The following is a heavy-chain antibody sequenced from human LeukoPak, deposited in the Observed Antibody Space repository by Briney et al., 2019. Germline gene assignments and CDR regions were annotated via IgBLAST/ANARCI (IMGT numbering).Heavy chain of an antibody. CDR1: GFTFSSYW. V-gene: IGHV3-7*01. Sequence: GGSLRLSCAASGFTFSSYWMSWVRQAPGKGLEWVANIKQDGSEKYYVDSVKGRFTISRDNAKNSLYLQMNSLRAEDTAVYYCARGHEELLHYYYYMDVWGKGTTVTVSS. D-gene: IGHD1-26*01. CDR2: IKQDGSEK. J-gene: IGHJ6*03. CDR3: ARGHEELLHYYYYMDV.